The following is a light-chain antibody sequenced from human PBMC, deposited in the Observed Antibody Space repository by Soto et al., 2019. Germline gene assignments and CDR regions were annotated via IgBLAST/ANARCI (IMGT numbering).Light chain of an antibody. CDR1: QSISRY. V-gene: IGKV1-5*01. CDR2: AAS. CDR3: QQYNSDSRT. J-gene: IGKJ1*01. Sequence: DIQMTQSPSSLSASVGDRITITCRASQSISRYLNWYQHKPGKAPKLLINAASSLERGVPSSFSGSGSGTEFTLTISSLQPDDSATYYCQQYNSDSRTFGQGTKVDIK.